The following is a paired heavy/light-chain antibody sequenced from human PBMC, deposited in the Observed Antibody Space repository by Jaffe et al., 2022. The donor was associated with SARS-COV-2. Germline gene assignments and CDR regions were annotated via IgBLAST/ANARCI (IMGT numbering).Light chain of an antibody. CDR2: EVS. Sequence: QSALTQPASVSGSPGQSITISCTGTSSDVGGYNYVSWHQQHPGKAPKVMIYEVSNRPSGVSHRFSGSKSGNTASLTISGLQAEDEADYYCSSYTSNNTLWVFGGGTKLTVL. J-gene: IGLJ3*02. CDR1: SSDVGGYNY. V-gene: IGLV2-14*01. CDR3: SSYTSNNTLWV.
Heavy chain of an antibody. D-gene: IGHD2-2*01. CDR2: LYDGGST. V-gene: IGHV4-39*01. CDR1: GGSITSTNYY. J-gene: IGHJ6*02. Sequence: QLQLQESGPGLVKPSETLSLTCTVSGGSITSTNYYWGWVRQTPGKGLEWIGSLYDGGSTYYNPSLKSRVTISVDTSKNQFSLKLTSVTAADTAVYYCAHHARPLYAPENYSVDVWGQGTTVTVSS. CDR3: AHHARPLYAPENYSVDV.